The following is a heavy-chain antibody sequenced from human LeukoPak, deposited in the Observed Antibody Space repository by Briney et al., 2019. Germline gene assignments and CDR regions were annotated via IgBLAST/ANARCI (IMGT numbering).Heavy chain of an antibody. J-gene: IGHJ4*02. D-gene: IGHD2/OR15-2a*01. V-gene: IGHV3-74*01. CDR3: KRCFSATGPECFDF. Sequence: GGSLRLSCAASGFTFSTSWMHWVRQAPGKGLVWVSHIKADGSHTTYADSVKGRFTISRDNAQNTLYLQMTSLRAEDTAVYYCKRCFSATGPECFDFWGQGTLVTVSS. CDR2: IKADGSHT. CDR1: GFTFSTSW.